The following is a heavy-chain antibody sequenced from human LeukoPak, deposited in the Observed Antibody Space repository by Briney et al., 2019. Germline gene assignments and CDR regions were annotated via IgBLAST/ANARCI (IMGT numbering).Heavy chain of an antibody. D-gene: IGHD6-19*01. J-gene: IGHJ5*02. CDR1: GFTFSSYA. CDR3: ARDGYSSGWFSPYNWFDP. Sequence: GGSLRLSCAASGFTFSSYAMHWVRQAPGKELEWVAVISYDGSNKYYADSVKGRFTISRDNSKNTLYLQMNSLRAEDTAVYYCARDGYSSGWFSPYNWFDPWGQGTLVTVSS. V-gene: IGHV3-30-3*01. CDR2: ISYDGSNK.